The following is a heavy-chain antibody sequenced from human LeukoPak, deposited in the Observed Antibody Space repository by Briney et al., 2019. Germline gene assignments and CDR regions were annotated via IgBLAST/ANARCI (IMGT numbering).Heavy chain of an antibody. CDR3: ATGYSYGYERAFDI. J-gene: IGHJ3*02. Sequence: ASVKVSCKVSGYTLTELSMHWVRQAPGKGREWMGGFDPEDGETIYAQKFQGRVTMTEDTSTDTAYMELSSLRSEDTAVYHCATGYSYGYERAFDIWGQGTMVTVSS. D-gene: IGHD5-18*01. CDR1: GYTLTELS. CDR2: FDPEDGET. V-gene: IGHV1-24*01.